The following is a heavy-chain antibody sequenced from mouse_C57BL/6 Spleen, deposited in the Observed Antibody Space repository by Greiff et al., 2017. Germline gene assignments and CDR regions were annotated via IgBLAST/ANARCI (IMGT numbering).Heavy chain of an antibody. V-gene: IGHV5-16*01. CDR1: GFTFSDYY. CDR3: ARDPFYDGYDWYFAV. CDR2: INYDGSST. J-gene: IGHJ1*03. Sequence: DVKLVESEGGLVQPGSSMKLSCTASGFTFSDYYMAWVRQVPEKGLEWVANINYDGSSTYYLDSLKSRFIISRDNAKNILYLQMSSLKSEDTATYYCARDPFYDGYDWYFAVWGTGTTVTAST. D-gene: IGHD2-3*01.